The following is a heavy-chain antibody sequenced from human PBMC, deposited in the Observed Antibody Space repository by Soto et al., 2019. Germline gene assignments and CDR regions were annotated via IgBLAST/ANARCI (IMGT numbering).Heavy chain of an antibody. CDR1: GYTFTSYD. J-gene: IGHJ5*02. V-gene: IGHV1-8*01. Sequence: ASVKVSCKASGYTFTSYDINWVRQATGQGLEWMGWMNPNSGNTGYAQKFQGRVTMTRNTSMSAAYMELSSLRSEDTAVYYCARGHSSYRSNWFDPWGQGTLVTVSS. D-gene: IGHD2-2*02. CDR2: MNPNSGNT. CDR3: ARGHSSYRSNWFDP.